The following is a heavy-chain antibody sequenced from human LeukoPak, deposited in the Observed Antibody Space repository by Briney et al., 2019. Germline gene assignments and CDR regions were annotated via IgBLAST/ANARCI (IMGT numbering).Heavy chain of an antibody. CDR3: ARVNYYDSGNYYWWFDP. V-gene: IGHV3-48*02. D-gene: IGHD3-22*01. Sequence: GGSLRLSCVASGFTFSSYSMNWVRQAPGKGLEWVSYISSSSSTIYYADSVKGRFTISRDNAKNSLYLQMNSLRDEDTAVYYCARVNYYDSGNYYWWFDPWGQGTLVTVSS. J-gene: IGHJ5*02. CDR2: ISSSSSTI. CDR1: GFTFSSYS.